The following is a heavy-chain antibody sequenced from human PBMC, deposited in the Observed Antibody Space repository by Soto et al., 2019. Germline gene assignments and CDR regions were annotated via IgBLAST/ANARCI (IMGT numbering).Heavy chain of an antibody. Sequence: QVQLVESGGGVVQPGRSLRLSCAASGFTFSSYGMHWVRQAPGKGLEWVAVISYDGSNKYYADSVKGRFTISRDNSKNTLYLQMNSLRAEDTAVYYCAKESVKGYYYDSSGYWTEYFQHWGQGTLVTVSS. J-gene: IGHJ1*01. D-gene: IGHD3-22*01. V-gene: IGHV3-30*18. CDR2: ISYDGSNK. CDR3: AKESVKGYYYDSSGYWTEYFQH. CDR1: GFTFSSYG.